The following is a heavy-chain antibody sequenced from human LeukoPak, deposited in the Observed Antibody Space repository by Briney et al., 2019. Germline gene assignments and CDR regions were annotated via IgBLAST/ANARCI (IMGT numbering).Heavy chain of an antibody. CDR3: ATFGGFGEILLDY. CDR2: IYSSGNT. Sequence: SETLSLTCAVSGASISSSNYYWGWVRQSPGKGLEWIGNIYSSGNTYYNASLKSRVTMYIDTSKNQFSLKLSSVTAADTAVYYCATFGGFGEILLDYWGQGTLVTVSS. CDR1: GASISSSNYY. D-gene: IGHD3-10*01. J-gene: IGHJ4*02. V-gene: IGHV4-39*01.